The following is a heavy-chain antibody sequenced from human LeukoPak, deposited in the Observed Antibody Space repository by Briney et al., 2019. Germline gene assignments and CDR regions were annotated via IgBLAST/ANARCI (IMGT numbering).Heavy chain of an antibody. CDR1: GFTFTNYW. V-gene: IGHV3-7*01. Sequence: GGSLRLSCVASGFTFTNYWMNWVRQTPGKGLEWVANIKPDGSEKYYVDSVKGRFTISRDNAKNSLYLQMNSLRDEDTAVYYCARATTLQGMDVWGQGTTVTVSS. J-gene: IGHJ6*02. D-gene: IGHD4-11*01. CDR2: IKPDGSEK. CDR3: ARATTLQGMDV.